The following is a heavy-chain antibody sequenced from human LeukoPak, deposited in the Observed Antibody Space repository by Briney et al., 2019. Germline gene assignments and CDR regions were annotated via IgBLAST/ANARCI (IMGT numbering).Heavy chain of an antibody. CDR2: IWYDGSQK. Sequence: PGRSLRLSCAVSGFTFTSYGMHWVRQGPGKGLGWVAGIWYDGSQKYYADSVKGRFTISRDNSKNTLYLQMNSLRAEDTAVYYCARDRQGTPGTFDIWGQGTMVTVSP. D-gene: IGHD1-1*01. CDR1: GFTFTSYG. J-gene: IGHJ3*02. CDR3: ARDRQGTPGTFDI. V-gene: IGHV3-33*01.